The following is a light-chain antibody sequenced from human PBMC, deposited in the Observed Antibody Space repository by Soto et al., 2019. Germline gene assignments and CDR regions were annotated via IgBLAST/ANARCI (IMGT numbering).Light chain of an antibody. V-gene: IGKV3-20*01. CDR3: QPYGISRT. Sequence: IELRQKTGRLSWYRGERATLSCRASQSVSNNYLAWYQQKPGQAPRLLIYASSSRATGIPDRFSGSGSGTDFTLTISRLEPEGFAVYCCQPYGISRTFAQGTKVDIK. CDR2: ASS. J-gene: IGKJ1*01. CDR1: QSVSNNY.